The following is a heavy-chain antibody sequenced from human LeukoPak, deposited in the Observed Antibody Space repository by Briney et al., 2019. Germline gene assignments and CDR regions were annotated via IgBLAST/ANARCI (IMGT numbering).Heavy chain of an antibody. Sequence: GGSLRLSCAASGSTFSSYGMQWVRQAPGKGLEGVAVISYDGSNKYYADSVKGRFTISRDNSKNTLYLQMNSLRAEDTAVYYCAKGAGGGYDDYFDYWGQGTLVTVSS. CDR1: GSTFSSYG. CDR2: ISYDGSNK. V-gene: IGHV3-30*18. J-gene: IGHJ4*02. CDR3: AKGAGGGYDDYFDY. D-gene: IGHD5-12*01.